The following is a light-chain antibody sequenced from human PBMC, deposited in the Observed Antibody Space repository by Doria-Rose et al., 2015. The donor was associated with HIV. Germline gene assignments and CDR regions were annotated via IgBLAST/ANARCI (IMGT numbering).Light chain of an antibody. CDR1: QTVSTY. V-gene: IGKV1-39*01. Sequence: GGRVTLNCRASQTVSTYLNWFQQEPGKAPKLLIYAASRLQSGVPSRFSGSGSGTDFTLTISGLQPGDFATYYCQQTYSSPPWTFGQGTKVEMK. CDR2: AAS. CDR3: QQTYSSPPWT. J-gene: IGKJ1*01.